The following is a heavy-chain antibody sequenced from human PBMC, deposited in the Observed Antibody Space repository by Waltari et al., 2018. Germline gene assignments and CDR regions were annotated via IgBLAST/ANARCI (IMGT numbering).Heavy chain of an antibody. J-gene: IGHJ3*02. CDR2: IIPMFGTA. CDR3: ARGGLYGQQLLESAFEI. D-gene: IGHD6-13*01. V-gene: IGHV1-69*01. Sequence: QVHLVQSGAELKKPGSSVKVSCKVSGGSFSTHAITWVRQAPGQGLEWMRGIIPMFGTAKDAQKIQDRVTINTDESMTTAYMHLSSLTSDDTAVYYCARGGLYGQQLLESAFEIWGQGTKVTVSS. CDR1: GGSFSTHA.